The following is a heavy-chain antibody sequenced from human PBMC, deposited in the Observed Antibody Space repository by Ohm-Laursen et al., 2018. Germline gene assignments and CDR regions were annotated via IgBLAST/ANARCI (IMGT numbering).Heavy chain of an antibody. J-gene: IGHJ4*02. CDR1: GYTLTELS. V-gene: IGHV1-8*01. Sequence: SVKVSCKVSGYTLTELSMHWVRQATGQGLEWMGWMNPNSGNTGYAQKFQGRVTMTRNTSISTAYMELSSLRSDDTAVYYCARGGDFWSGYYVYFDYWGQGTLVTVSS. CDR2: MNPNSGNT. CDR3: ARGGDFWSGYYVYFDY. D-gene: IGHD3-3*01.